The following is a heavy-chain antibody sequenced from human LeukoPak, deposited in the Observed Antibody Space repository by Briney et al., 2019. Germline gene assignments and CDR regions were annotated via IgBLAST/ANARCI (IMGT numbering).Heavy chain of an antibody. CDR1: GFTFSTYA. Sequence: PGGSLRLPCAASGFTFSTYAMSWVRQAPGKGLEWVSTISDSGANTYYADSVRGRFTISRDNSKNTLYLQKNSLRADDTAIYYCAKSMTLQWRGFFDLWGRGTHVTVSS. V-gene: IGHV3-23*01. CDR2: ISDSGANT. J-gene: IGHJ2*01. CDR3: AKSMTLQWRGFFDL. D-gene: IGHD6-19*01.